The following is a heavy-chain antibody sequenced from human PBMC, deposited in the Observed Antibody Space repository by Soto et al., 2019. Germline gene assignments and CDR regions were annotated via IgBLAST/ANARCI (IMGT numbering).Heavy chain of an antibody. CDR2: IYYSGST. D-gene: IGHD3-3*01. Sequence: QVQLQESGPGLVKPSQTLSLTCTVSGGSISSGDYYWSWIRQHPGKGLEWIGYIYYSGSTYYNPSLKSRGTISVDTSKNQFSLKPSSVTAADTAVYYCARWWSGSRQGFDPWGQGTLVTVSS. V-gene: IGHV4-31*03. CDR3: ARWWSGSRQGFDP. CDR1: GGSISSGDYY. J-gene: IGHJ5*02.